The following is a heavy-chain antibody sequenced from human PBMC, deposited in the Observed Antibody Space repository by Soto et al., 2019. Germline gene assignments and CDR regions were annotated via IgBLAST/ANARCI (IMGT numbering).Heavy chain of an antibody. CDR1: GITFSSYG. CDR3: ARDFSRGGSGYYPFDS. V-gene: IGHV3-30*03. CDR2: ISYDGINK. Sequence: GGSLRLSCTASGITFSSYGMHWVRQAPGKGLEWVAVISYDGINKYYADSVKGRFTVSRDNSKNAAFLQMNSLRDEDTALYYCARDFSRGGSGYYPFDSWGQGTLVTVS. D-gene: IGHD3-22*01. J-gene: IGHJ4*02.